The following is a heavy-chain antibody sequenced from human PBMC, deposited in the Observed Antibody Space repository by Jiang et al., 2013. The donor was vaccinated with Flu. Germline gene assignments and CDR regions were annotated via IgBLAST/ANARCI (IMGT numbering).Heavy chain of an antibody. V-gene: IGHV4-4*09. J-gene: IGHJ4*02. D-gene: IGHD3-10*01. CDR2: IYSSEIS. CDR1: GGSIRSFY. CDR3: ARSRMLRGPQDFFDY. Sequence: ESGPGLVKSSETRSLTCSVSGGSIRSFYWSWIRQSPGGGLEWIGNIYSSEISSDIINYNPSLKSRVTISVDKSNNQFSLRLTSVTAADTAVYYCARSRMLRGPQDFFDYWGQGTRVTVSS.